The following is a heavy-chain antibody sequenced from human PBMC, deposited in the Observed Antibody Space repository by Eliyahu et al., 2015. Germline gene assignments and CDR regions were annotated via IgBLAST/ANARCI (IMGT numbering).Heavy chain of an antibody. D-gene: IGHD3-10*01. CDR1: GGTFSSXA. CDR3: ARDLSDGTHVLPKGMDV. V-gene: IGHV1-69*04. Sequence: QVQLVQSGAEVKKPGSSVKVSCKASGGTFSSXAIXWVRQAPGQGLEWMGRIIPILGIANYAQKFQGRVTITADKSTSTAYMELSSLRSEDTAVYYCARDLSDGTHVLPKGMDVWGQGTTVTVSS. J-gene: IGHJ6*02. CDR2: IIPILGIA.